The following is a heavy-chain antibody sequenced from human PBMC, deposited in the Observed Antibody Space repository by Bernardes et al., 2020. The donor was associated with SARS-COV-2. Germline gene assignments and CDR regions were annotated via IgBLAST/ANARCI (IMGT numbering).Heavy chain of an antibody. Sequence: SETLSLTCAVYGGSFSGYYWSWIRQPPGKGLEWIGEINHSGSTNYNPSLKSRVTISVDTSKNQFSLKLSSVTAADTAVYYCARSSRLDYWGQGTLVTVSS. J-gene: IGHJ4*02. CDR2: INHSGST. CDR1: GGSFSGYY. V-gene: IGHV4-34*01. CDR3: ARSSRLDY.